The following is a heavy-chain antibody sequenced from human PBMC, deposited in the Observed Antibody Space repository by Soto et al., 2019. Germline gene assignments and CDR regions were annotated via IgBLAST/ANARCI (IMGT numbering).Heavy chain of an antibody. D-gene: IGHD2-15*01. J-gene: IGHJ5*02. V-gene: IGHV4-34*01. CDR3: ARTENVVAANNGWFDP. CDR2: INHSGST. CDR1: GGSFSGYY. Sequence: SETLSLTCAVYGGSFSGYYWSWIRQPPGKGLEWIGEINHSGSTNYNPSLKSRVTISVDTSKNQFSLKLSSVTAADTAVYYCARTENVVAANNGWFDPWGQGTLVTVSS.